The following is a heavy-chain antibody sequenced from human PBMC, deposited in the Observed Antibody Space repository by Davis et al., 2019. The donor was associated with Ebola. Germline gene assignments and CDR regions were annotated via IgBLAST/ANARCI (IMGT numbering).Heavy chain of an antibody. CDR1: GGTFSSYA. D-gene: IGHD5-12*01. Sequence: SVKVSCKASGGTFSSYAISWVRQAPGQGLEWMGVIIPIFGTANYAQKFQGRVTITADESTSTAYMELSSLKSEDTAVYYCARDNSGYDFGAFDIWGQGTMVTVSS. J-gene: IGHJ3*02. V-gene: IGHV1-69*13. CDR3: ARDNSGYDFGAFDI. CDR2: IIPIFGTA.